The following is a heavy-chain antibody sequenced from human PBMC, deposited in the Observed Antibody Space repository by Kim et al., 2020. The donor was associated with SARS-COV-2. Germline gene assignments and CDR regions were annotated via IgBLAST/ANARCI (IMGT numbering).Heavy chain of an antibody. Sequence: YYADSVKGRFTISRDNSKNTLYLQMNSLRAEDTAVYYCARAWIQLWLLFYWGQGTLVTVSS. CDR3: ARAWIQLWLLFY. V-gene: IGHV3-30*01. D-gene: IGHD5-18*01. J-gene: IGHJ4*02.